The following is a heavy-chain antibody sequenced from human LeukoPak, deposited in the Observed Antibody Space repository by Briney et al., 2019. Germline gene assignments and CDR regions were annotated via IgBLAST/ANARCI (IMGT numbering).Heavy chain of an antibody. J-gene: IGHJ4*02. D-gene: IGHD3/OR15-3a*01. CDR3: ERDGSNFDY. CDR2: INPNSGGT. Sequence: GASVKVSCKASGYSFTGYYIHWVRQAPGQGLEWMGWINPNSGGTNYAQKFQGRVTMTRDTSISTAYMELSRLTSDDTAVFYCERDGSNFDYWGQGTLVTVSS. V-gene: IGHV1-2*02. CDR1: GYSFTGYY.